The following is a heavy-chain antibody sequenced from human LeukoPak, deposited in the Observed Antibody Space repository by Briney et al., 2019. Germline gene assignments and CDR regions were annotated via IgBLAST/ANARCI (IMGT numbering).Heavy chain of an antibody. J-gene: IGHJ4*02. V-gene: IGHV3-48*02. Sequence: GGSLRHSCAASGFTFSSYSMNWVRQAPGKGLEWVSHITASGTAMFYADSVKGRFTISRDNAKNSLYLQMNSLRDEDTAVYYCASSGSYRFWGQGTLITVSS. CDR3: ASSGSYRF. D-gene: IGHD1-26*01. CDR1: GFTFSSYS. CDR2: ITASGTAM.